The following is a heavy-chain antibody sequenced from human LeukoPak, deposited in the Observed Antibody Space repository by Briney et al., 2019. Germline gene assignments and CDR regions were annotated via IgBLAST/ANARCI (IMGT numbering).Heavy chain of an antibody. D-gene: IGHD2-15*01. Sequence: GRSLRLACAASGFTFSSYAMSWARQAPGKGLEWVSAISGSGGSTYYADSVKGRFTISRDNSKNTPYLQMNSLRAEDTAVHYCPRGVSSGVRMDVGGEGTTVTVSS. J-gene: IGHJ6*04. CDR1: GFTFSSYA. CDR2: ISGSGGST. CDR3: PRGVSSGVRMDV. V-gene: IGHV3-23*01.